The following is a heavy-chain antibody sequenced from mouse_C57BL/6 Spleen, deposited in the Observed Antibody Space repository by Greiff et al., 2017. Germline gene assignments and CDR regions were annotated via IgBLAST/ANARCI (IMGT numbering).Heavy chain of an antibody. V-gene: IGHV1-42*01. CDR2: INPSTGGT. J-gene: IGHJ4*01. CDR1: GYSFTGYY. D-gene: IGHD1-1*01. CDR3: ARRNYGSSYSYAMDY. Sequence: EVQLQQSGPELVKPGASVKISCTASGYSFTGYYMNWVKQSPEKSLEWIGEINPSTGGTTYNQKFKAKATLTVDKSSSTAYMQLKSLTSEDSAVYYCARRNYGSSYSYAMDYWGQGTSVTVSS.